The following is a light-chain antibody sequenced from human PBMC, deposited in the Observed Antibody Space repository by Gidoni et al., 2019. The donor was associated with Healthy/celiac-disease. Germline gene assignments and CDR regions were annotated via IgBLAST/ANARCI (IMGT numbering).Light chain of an antibody. CDR1: QSLLHSNGYNY. CDR3: MQALQTPRT. CDR2: LGS. V-gene: IGKV2-28*01. Sequence: IVMTQSPLSLPVTPGEPASISCRSSQSLLHSNGYNYLDWYLQKPGQSPQLLIYLGSTRAAGVPDRFSGSGSGTDFTLKVSRVEAEDVGVYYCMQALQTPRTFGRXTKLEIQ. J-gene: IGKJ2*01.